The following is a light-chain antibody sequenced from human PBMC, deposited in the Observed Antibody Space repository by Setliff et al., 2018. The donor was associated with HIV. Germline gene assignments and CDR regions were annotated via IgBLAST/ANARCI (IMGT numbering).Light chain of an antibody. CDR3: CSYAGTITFYV. V-gene: IGLV2-23*02. J-gene: IGLJ1*01. Sequence: QSALTQPASVSGSPGQSITISCTGTSSDVGGYNLVSWYRHHQGKAPKLMISEVSKRPSGVSNRFSGSRSGNTAPLTISGLQAEDEADYYCCSYAGTITFYVFGTGTKVTVL. CDR2: EVS. CDR1: SSDVGGYNL.